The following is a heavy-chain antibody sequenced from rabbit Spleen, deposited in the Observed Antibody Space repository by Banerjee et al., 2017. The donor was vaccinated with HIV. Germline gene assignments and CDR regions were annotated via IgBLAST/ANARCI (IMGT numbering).Heavy chain of an antibody. D-gene: IGHD1-1*01. CDR1: GFSFSSNW. CDR3: ARDLPGVIGWNLNL. V-gene: IGHV1S40*01. J-gene: IGHJ4*01. CDR2: IDTNDGDT. Sequence: QSLEESGGGLVKPGASLTLTCTGSGFSFSSNWICWVRQAPGKGLEWIACIDTNDGDTDYANWPKGRFTISKTSSTTVTLQMTSLTAADTATYFCARDLPGVIGWNLNLWGPGTLVTVS.